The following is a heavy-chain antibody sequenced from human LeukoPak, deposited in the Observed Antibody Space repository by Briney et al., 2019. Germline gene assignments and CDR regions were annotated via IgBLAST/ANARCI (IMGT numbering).Heavy chain of an antibody. V-gene: IGHV1-2*02. CDR1: GYNFIGYY. CDR3: TRGLYGMDV. CDR2: IDPNSGGT. Sequence: ASVKVSCKASGYNFIGYYLHWVRQARGQGLEWMGWIDPNSGGTKYSQKFQGRVTITRDTSITTTYMELSSLTSDDTAVFFCTRGLYGMDVWGQGTSVTVSS. J-gene: IGHJ6*02.